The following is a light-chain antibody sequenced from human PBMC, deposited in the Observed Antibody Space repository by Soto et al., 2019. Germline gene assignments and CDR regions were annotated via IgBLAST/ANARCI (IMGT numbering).Light chain of an antibody. V-gene: IGLV7-43*01. Sequence: QAVVTQVPSLTVSPGGTVTLTCASSTGTVTSGHYPNWLQQKPGQAPRALIYSTDTRHSWTPARFSGSLLGGKAALTLSGVQPEDEADYSCLLYYGGAVVFGGGTKLTVL. CDR3: LLYYGGAVV. CDR2: STD. CDR1: TGTVTSGHY. J-gene: IGLJ2*01.